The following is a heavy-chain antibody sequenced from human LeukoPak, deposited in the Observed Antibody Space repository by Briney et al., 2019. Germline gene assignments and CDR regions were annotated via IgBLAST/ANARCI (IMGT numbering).Heavy chain of an antibody. V-gene: IGHV3-30*18. CDR3: AKGVDSSGTYYYYGMDV. CDR1: GFTFSSYG. J-gene: IGHJ6*02. CDR2: ISYDGSNK. D-gene: IGHD3-22*01. Sequence: GGSLRLSCAASGFTFSSYGMHWVRQAPGKGLEWVAVISYDGSNKYYADSVKGRFTISRDNAKNSLYLQMNSLRAEDTALYYCAKGVDSSGTYYYYGMDVWGQGTTVTVSS.